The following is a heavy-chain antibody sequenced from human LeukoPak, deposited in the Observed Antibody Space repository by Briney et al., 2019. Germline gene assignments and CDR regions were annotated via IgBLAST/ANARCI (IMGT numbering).Heavy chain of an antibody. V-gene: IGHV3-9*01. CDR2: ISWNSGSI. CDR1: GFTFDDYA. D-gene: IGHD6-19*01. Sequence: GGSLRLSCAASGFTFDDYAMHWVRQAPGKGLEWVSGISWNSGSIGYADSVKGRFTISKDNAKNSLYLQMNSLRAEDTALYYCAKGKQWLSDAFDIWGQGTMVTVSS. J-gene: IGHJ3*02. CDR3: AKGKQWLSDAFDI.